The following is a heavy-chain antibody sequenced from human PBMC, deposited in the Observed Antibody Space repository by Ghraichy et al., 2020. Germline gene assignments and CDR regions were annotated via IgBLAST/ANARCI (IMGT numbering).Heavy chain of an antibody. CDR2: IYYSGST. CDR3: ARGYGDYGFDY. CDR1: SGSISSRSYY. Sequence: SETLSLTCTVSSGSISSRSYYWGWIRQPPGKGLEWIGSIYYSGSTYYNTSLKSRVTISVDTSKNQFSLKLSSVTAADTAVYYCARGYGDYGFDYWGQGTLVTVSS. J-gene: IGHJ4*02. D-gene: IGHD4-17*01. V-gene: IGHV4-39*07.